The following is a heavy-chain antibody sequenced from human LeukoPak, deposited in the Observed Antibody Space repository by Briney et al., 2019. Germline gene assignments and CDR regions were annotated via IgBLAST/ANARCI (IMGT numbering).Heavy chain of an antibody. Sequence: SETLSLTCAVYGGSFSGYYWSWIRQPPGKGLEWIGEINHSGSTNYNPSLKSRVTISVDTSKNQFSLKLSSVTAADTAVYYCARAVAAMLDYWGQGTLVTVS. D-gene: IGHD2-2*01. J-gene: IGHJ4*02. CDR2: INHSGST. CDR3: ARAVAAMLDY. CDR1: GGSFSGYY. V-gene: IGHV4-34*01.